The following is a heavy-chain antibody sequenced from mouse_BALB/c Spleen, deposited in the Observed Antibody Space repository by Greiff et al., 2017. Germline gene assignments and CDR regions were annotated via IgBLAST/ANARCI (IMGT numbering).Heavy chain of an antibody. J-gene: IGHJ3*01. V-gene: IGHV5-6-3*01. CDR2: INSNGGST. Sequence: EVKLVESGGGLVQPGGSLKLSCAASGFTFSSYGMSWVRQTPDKRLELVATINSNGGSTYYPDSVKGRFTISRDNAKNTLYLQMSSLKSEDTAMYYCARDDYPFAYWGQGTLVTVSA. D-gene: IGHD2-4*01. CDR3: ARDDYPFAY. CDR1: GFTFSSYG.